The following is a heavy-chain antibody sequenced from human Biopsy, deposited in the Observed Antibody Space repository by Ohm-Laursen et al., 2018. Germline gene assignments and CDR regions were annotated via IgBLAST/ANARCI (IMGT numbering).Heavy chain of an antibody. CDR2: IYNSGST. D-gene: IGHD5/OR15-5a*01. V-gene: IGHV4-59*01. CDR1: GGSISSDY. CDR3: ARGEAGVYDALDI. Sequence: SQTLSLTCTVSGGSISSDYWSWIRQTPGKGLEWIGYIYNSGSTNYYPSLKSRVTISVAVDTSKSQFSLRLSSVTAADTAIYYCARGEAGVYDALDIWGQGTMVIVSS. J-gene: IGHJ3*02.